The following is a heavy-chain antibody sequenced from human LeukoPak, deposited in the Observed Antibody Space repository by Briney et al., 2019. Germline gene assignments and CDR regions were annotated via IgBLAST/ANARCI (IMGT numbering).Heavy chain of an antibody. J-gene: IGHJ6*02. D-gene: IGHD6-13*01. V-gene: IGHV3-30-3*01. CDR2: ISYDGSNK. CDR1: GFTFSSYA. CDR3: ARTAGIGGMDV. Sequence: GGSLRLSCAASGFTFSSYAMHWVRQAPGKGLEWVAVISYDGSNKYYADSVKGRFTISRDNSKNTLYLQMNSLRAEDTAVYYCARTAGIGGMDVWGQGTTVTVSS.